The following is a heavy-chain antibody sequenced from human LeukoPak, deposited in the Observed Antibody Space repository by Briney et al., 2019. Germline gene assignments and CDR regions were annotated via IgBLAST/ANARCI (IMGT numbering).Heavy chain of an antibody. V-gene: IGHV3-11*04. CDR2: ISGSGTDI. D-gene: IGHD5-18*01. J-gene: IGHJ4*02. CDR3: ARTARHLDY. CDR1: GFTFSDPY. Sequence: PGGSLRLSCEASGFTFSDPYMGWIRQAPGKGLECLSYISGSGTDINYADSVRGRFTISRDNAKNLLYLQMNDLRVEDTAVYYCARTARHLDYWGQGTLVTVSS.